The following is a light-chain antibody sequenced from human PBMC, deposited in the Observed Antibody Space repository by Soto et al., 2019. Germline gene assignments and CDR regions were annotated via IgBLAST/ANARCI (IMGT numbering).Light chain of an antibody. CDR3: QQRGNCPIT. CDR2: GAS. J-gene: IGKJ5*01. CDR1: QSISNY. V-gene: IGKV3-11*01. Sequence: ETVLTQSPGTLSLSPGERVTLSCRASQSISNYLAWYQQKPGQAPRLLDYGASNRATGIPDRFSGSDFGTDFTLTNSSEYPEYFAVYYCQQRGNCPITFGQGTRLEMK.